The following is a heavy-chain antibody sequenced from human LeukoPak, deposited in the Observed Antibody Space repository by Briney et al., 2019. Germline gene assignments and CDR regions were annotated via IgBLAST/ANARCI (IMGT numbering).Heavy chain of an antibody. D-gene: IGHD3-10*01. CDR3: ARDREVLWFGESPGY. CDR2: ISAYNGNT. J-gene: IGHJ4*02. V-gene: IGHV1-18*01. CDR1: GYTFTSYG. Sequence: ASVKVSCKASGYTFTSYGISWVRQAPGQGLEWMGWISAYNGNTNYAQKLQGRVTMTTGTSTSTAYMELRSLRSDDTAVYYCARDREVLWFGESPGYWGQGTLVTVSS.